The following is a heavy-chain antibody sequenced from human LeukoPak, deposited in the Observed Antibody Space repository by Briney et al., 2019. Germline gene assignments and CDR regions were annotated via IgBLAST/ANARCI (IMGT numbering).Heavy chain of an antibody. J-gene: IGHJ4*02. V-gene: IGHV3-23*01. CDR1: GFTFSSYA. CDR3: AKTPARIQKTSYDILTGYFGGSSFDY. Sequence: GGSLRLSCAASGFTFSSYAMSWVRQAPGKGLEWVSAISGSGGSTYYADSVKGRFTISRDNSKNTLYLQMNSLRAEDTAVYYCAKTPARIQKTSYDILTGYFGGSSFDYWGQGTLVTVSS. CDR2: ISGSGGST. D-gene: IGHD3-9*01.